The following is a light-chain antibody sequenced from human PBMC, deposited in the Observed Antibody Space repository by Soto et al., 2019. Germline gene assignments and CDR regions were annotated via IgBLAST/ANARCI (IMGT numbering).Light chain of an antibody. Sequence: DIQMTQSPSTLSASVGDRVTITCRASQGISNYLAWFQQKPGKAPKTLIYGASRLHSGVPSRFSGSGSDTLLTLTITSLQRDDFATYYCQHYDGYPQTFGQGTRLEIK. J-gene: IGKJ5*01. CDR2: GAS. V-gene: IGKV1-16*01. CDR1: QGISNY. CDR3: QHYDGYPQT.